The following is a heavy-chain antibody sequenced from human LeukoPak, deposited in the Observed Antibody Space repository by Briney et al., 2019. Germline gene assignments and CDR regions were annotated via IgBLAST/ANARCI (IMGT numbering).Heavy chain of an antibody. CDR3: ARVGDSWHWFNP. CDR1: GGSISSYY. D-gene: IGHD5-24*01. J-gene: IGHJ5*02. V-gene: IGHV4-59*01. Sequence: SETLSLTCTVSGGSISSYYWSWIRQPPGKGLEWIGYIYYSGSTNYNPSLKSRVTISVDTSKNQFSLKLSSVAAADTAVYYCARVGDSWHWFNPWGQGTLVTVSS. CDR2: IYYSGST.